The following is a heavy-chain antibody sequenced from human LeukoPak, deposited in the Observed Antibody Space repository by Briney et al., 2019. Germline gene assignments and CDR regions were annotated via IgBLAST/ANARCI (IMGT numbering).Heavy chain of an antibody. D-gene: IGHD3-10*02. CDR1: DFSFITYA. CDR2: ISGGGDAT. Sequence: GGSLRLSCAASDFSFITYAMSWVRQAPGKGLEWVSTISGGGDATYYADSVKGRFTISRDNAKNSLYLQMNSLRAEDTAVYYCAELGITMIGGVWGKGTTVTISS. CDR3: AELGITMIGGV. V-gene: IGHV3-23*01. J-gene: IGHJ6*04.